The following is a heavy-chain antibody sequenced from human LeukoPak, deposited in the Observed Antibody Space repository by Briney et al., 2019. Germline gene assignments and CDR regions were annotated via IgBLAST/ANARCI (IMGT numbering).Heavy chain of an antibody. CDR1: GYTFTGYF. Sequence: ASVKVSCKASGYTFTGYFIHWVRQAPGQGLEWMGWINPNSGGTHYAQKFQGRVTMTRDTSISTVYMELSRLRSDDTAVYYCARVAGNAGLGVFDIWGQGTMVTVSS. J-gene: IGHJ3*02. CDR2: INPNSGGT. D-gene: IGHD4-23*01. CDR3: ARVAGNAGLGVFDI. V-gene: IGHV1-2*02.